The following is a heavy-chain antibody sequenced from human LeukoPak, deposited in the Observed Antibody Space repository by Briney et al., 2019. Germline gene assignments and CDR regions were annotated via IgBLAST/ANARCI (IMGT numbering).Heavy chain of an antibody. CDR3: ARGLLWFGESRFRYFDY. V-gene: IGHV4-31*02. D-gene: IGHD3-10*01. CDR1: GFTFSSYA. Sequence: LRLSCAASGFTFSSYAMSWVRQHPGKGLEWIGYIYYSGSTYYNPSLRSRVTISIDTSKNQFSLKLSSVTAADTAVYYCARGLLWFGESRFRYFDYWGQGTLVTVSS. J-gene: IGHJ4*02. CDR2: IYYSGST.